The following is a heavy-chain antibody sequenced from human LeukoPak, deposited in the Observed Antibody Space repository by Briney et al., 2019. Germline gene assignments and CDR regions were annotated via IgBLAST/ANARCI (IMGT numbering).Heavy chain of an antibody. Sequence: SNYNMNWVRQAPGKGLEWIGSIYYSGTTHYNPSLESRVTISVDTSKNQFSLKLASVTAADTAIYYCAKGAGGFSYYNWFDPWGQGTLVTVSS. J-gene: IGHJ5*02. D-gene: IGHD5-18*01. CDR3: AKGAGGFSYYNWFDP. CDR2: IYYSGTT. V-gene: IGHV4-39*07. CDR1: SNYN.